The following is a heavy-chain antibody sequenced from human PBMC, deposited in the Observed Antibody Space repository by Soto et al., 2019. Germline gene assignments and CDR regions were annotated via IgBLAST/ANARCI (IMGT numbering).Heavy chain of an antibody. J-gene: IGHJ5*02. Sequence: ASETLSLTCAVYGGSFSGYYWSWIRQPPGKGLEWIGEINHSGSTNYNPSLKSRVTISVDTSKNQFSLKLSSVTAADTAVYYCARKVWWFDPWGQGTLVTVSS. D-gene: IGHD2-21*01. V-gene: IGHV4-34*01. CDR3: ARKVWWFDP. CDR1: GGSFSGYY. CDR2: INHSGST.